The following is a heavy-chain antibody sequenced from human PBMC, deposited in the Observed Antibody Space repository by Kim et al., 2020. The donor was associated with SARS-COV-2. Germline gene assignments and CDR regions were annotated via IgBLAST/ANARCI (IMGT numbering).Heavy chain of an antibody. V-gene: IGHV4-61*02. Sequence: SETLSLTCTVSGGSISSGSYYWSWIRQPAGKGLEWIGRIYTSGSTNYNPSLKSRVTISVDTSKNQFSLKLSSVTAADTAVYYCARRVVAVAGTGYFDYWGQGTLVTVSS. J-gene: IGHJ4*02. CDR1: GGSISSGSYY. D-gene: IGHD6-19*01. CDR3: ARRVVAVAGTGYFDY. CDR2: IYTSGST.